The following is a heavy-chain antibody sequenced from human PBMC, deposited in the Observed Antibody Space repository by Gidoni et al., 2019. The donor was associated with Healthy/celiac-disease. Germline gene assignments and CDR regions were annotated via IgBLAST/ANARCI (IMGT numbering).Heavy chain of an antibody. J-gene: IGHJ4*02. CDR3: AKALHHLRFLYYFDY. Sequence: EVQLLESGGGLVQPGGSLRLSCAAPGFTFSSYAMSWVRQAPGKGLEWVSAISGSGGSTYYADSVKGRFTISRDNSKNTLYLQMNSLRAEDTAVYYCAKALHHLRFLYYFDYWGQGTLVTVSS. D-gene: IGHD3-3*01. CDR1: GFTFSSYA. CDR2: ISGSGGST. V-gene: IGHV3-23*01.